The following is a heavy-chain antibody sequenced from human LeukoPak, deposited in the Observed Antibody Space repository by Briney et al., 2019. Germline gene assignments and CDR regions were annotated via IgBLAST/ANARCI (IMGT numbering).Heavy chain of an antibody. V-gene: IGHV4-34*01. CDR2: INHSGST. CDR3: ARLRGNYYDILTGSYFDY. D-gene: IGHD3-9*01. Sequence: SETLSLTCAVYGGSFSGYYWSWIRQPPGKGLEWIGEINHSGSTNYNPSLKSRVTISVDTSKNQFSLKLSSVTAADTAVYYCARLRGNYYDILTGSYFDYWGQGTLVTVSS. J-gene: IGHJ4*02. CDR1: GGSFSGYY.